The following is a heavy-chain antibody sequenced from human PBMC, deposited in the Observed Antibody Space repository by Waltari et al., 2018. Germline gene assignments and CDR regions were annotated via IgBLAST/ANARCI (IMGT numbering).Heavy chain of an antibody. D-gene: IGHD3-10*01. J-gene: IGHJ3*01. CDR1: GYSISSGYY. CDR2: IYHSGST. CDR3: ASPVLLWFGELNAFAV. V-gene: IGHV4-38-2*01. Sequence: QVQLQESGPGLVKPSETLSLTCAVSGYSISSGYYWGWVRQPPGKGLEWIGSIYHSGSTYYNPSLKSRVTISVDTSKNQFSLKLSSVTAADTAVYYCASPVLLWFGELNAFAVWGQGTMVTVSS.